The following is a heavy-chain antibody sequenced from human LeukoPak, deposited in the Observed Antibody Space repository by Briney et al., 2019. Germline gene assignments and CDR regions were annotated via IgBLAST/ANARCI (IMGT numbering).Heavy chain of an antibody. CDR3: ARVQDDFWSGYYTGGWYYGMVV. CDR1: GGSISSYY. J-gene: IGHJ6*02. CDR2: IYYSGST. Sequence: SETLSLTCTVSGGSISSYYWSWIRQPPGKGLEWIGYIYYSGSTNYNPSLKSRVTISVDTSKNQFSLKLSSVTAADTAVYYCARVQDDFWSGYYTGGWYYGMVVWGQGTTVTVSS. D-gene: IGHD3-3*01. V-gene: IGHV4-59*01.